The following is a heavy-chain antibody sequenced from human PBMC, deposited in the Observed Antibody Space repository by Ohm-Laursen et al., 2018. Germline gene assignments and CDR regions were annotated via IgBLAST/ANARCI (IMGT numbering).Heavy chain of an antibody. Sequence: SLRLSCAASGFTFSRYWMHWVRQPPGEGLVWVSRIKSDGTTMYADFVRGRFTLSRDNERNTLDLQMNSLRVEDTAVYYCARPKSRRALDVWGQGTMVTVSS. CDR1: GFTFSRYW. D-gene: IGHD2-2*01. CDR2: IKSDGTT. V-gene: IGHV3-74*03. J-gene: IGHJ3*01. CDR3: ARPKSRRALDV.